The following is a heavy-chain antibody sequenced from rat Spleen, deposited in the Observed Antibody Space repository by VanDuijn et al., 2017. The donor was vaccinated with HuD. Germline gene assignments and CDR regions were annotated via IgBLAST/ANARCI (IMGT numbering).Heavy chain of an antibody. V-gene: IGHV5-46*01. CDR1: GFTFSNFP. J-gene: IGHJ3*01. CDR3: ATHGGGYGWFPY. D-gene: IGHD1-11*01. CDR2: ISTSGGST. Sequence: EVQLVESGGDLVQPGRSVRLSCAASGFTFSNFPMAWVRQAPTKGLEWVATISTSGGSTYYRDSVKGRFTISRDNAKSTLYLQMDSLRSEDTATYYCATHGGGYGWFPYWGQGTLVTVSS.